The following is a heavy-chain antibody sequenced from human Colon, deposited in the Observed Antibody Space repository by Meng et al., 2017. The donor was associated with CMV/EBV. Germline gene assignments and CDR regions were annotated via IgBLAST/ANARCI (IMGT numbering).Heavy chain of an antibody. CDR1: GFTFSDYA. D-gene: IGHD6-13*01. J-gene: IGHJ4*02. Sequence: GASLMISCAASGFTFSDYAVHWVRQAPGQGLEWVAHISYDGNHTYYADSMRGRFTISRDNSKNTLYLQVDSLRPDDTATYYCAGNIAAAGLDSWGQGTLVTVSS. CDR2: ISYDGNHT. V-gene: IGHV3-30*04. CDR3: AGNIAAAGLDS.